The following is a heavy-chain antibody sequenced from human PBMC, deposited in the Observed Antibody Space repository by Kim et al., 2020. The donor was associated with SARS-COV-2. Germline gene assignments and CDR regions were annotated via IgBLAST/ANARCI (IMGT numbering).Heavy chain of an antibody. J-gene: IGHJ3*02. CDR2: ISSSGSTI. CDR3: ASSYSGSSKSIHAFDI. CDR1: GFTFSDYY. D-gene: IGHD1-26*01. V-gene: IGHV3-11*01. Sequence: GGSLRLSCAASGFTFSDYYMSWIRQAPGKGLEWVSYISSSGSTIYYADSVKGRFTISRDNAKNSLYLQMNSLRAEDTAVYYCASSYSGSSKSIHAFDIWGQGTMVTVSS.